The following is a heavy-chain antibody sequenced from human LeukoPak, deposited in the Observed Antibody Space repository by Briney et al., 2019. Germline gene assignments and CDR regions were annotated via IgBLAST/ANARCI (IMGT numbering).Heavy chain of an antibody. Sequence: GGSLRLSCATSEFTFSNFRMNWVRQAPGKGPEWVASINQDGSEKYYVDSVKGRFTISRDNAKNSVYLQMNNLRDEDTAVYYCARGSNSAFDIWGQGTMVTVSS. J-gene: IGHJ3*02. D-gene: IGHD6-13*01. CDR3: ARGSNSAFDI. CDR2: INQDGSEK. CDR1: EFTFSNFR. V-gene: IGHV3-7*01.